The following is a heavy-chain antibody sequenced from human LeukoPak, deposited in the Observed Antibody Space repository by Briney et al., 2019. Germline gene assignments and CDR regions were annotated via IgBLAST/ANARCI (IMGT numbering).Heavy chain of an antibody. CDR3: ARDQRGFGVQYGMDV. CDR2: IYYSGST. D-gene: IGHD3-10*01. J-gene: IGHJ6*04. Sequence: SETLSLTCIVSGGSISNYYWNWIRQHPGKGLEWTGYIYYSGSTNYSPSLKGRVSISVDTSKNQFSLKLTSVTAADTAVYYCARDQRGFGVQYGMDVWGKGTTVTVSS. CDR1: GGSISNYY. V-gene: IGHV4-59*01.